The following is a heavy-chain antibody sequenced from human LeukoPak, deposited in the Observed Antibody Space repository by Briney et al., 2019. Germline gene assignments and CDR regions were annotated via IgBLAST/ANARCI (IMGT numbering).Heavy chain of an antibody. V-gene: IGHV1-2*06. Sequence: ASVKVSCKASGYTFSGSYLHWVRLAPGQGLEWMGRINPHTGGADFAQKFQGRVTMTRDTSISTAYMELNRLTSDDTAVYFCARIDYASGSHDYWGQGTLVTVSS. CDR2: INPHTGGA. D-gene: IGHD3-10*01. CDR1: GYTFSGSY. J-gene: IGHJ4*02. CDR3: ARIDYASGSHDY.